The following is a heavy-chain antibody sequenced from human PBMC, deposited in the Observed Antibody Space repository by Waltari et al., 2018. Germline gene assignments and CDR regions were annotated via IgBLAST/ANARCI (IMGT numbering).Heavy chain of an antibody. D-gene: IGHD2-15*01. Sequence: EVQLLESGGGLVQPGGSLRLSCAASGFTFSNYAMSWVRPAPGKGLEWVSTISGSGGSTYYADSVKGRFTISRDKSKNTLYLQMNSLRAGDTAVYYCAKGCGGTCYSTFDYWGQGTLVTVSS. CDR1: GFTFSNYA. CDR2: ISGSGGST. CDR3: AKGCGGTCYSTFDY. V-gene: IGHV3-23*01. J-gene: IGHJ4*02.